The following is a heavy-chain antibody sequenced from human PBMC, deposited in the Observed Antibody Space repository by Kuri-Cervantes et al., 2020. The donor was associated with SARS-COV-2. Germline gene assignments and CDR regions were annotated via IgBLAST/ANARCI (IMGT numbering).Heavy chain of an antibody. V-gene: IGHV3-30*04. Sequence: LSLTCAASGFTFSSYAMHWVRQAPGKGLEWVAVISYDGSNKYYADSVKGRFTISRDNSKNTPYLQMNSLRAEDTAVYYCARDTAARYFDYRGQGTLVTVSS. J-gene: IGHJ4*02. D-gene: IGHD6-6*01. CDR3: ARDTAARYFDY. CDR2: ISYDGSNK. CDR1: GFTFSSYA.